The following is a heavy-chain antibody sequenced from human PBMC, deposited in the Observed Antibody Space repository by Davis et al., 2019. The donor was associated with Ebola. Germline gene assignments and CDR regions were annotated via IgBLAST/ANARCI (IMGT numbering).Heavy chain of an antibody. Sequence: GESLKISCAASGFTFSDYYMSWIRQAPGKGLEWVSYISSRGSIRYYADSVKGRFTISRDNAKNSLYLQMNSLRAEDTAVYYCAREDSGYDLGVDIWGQGTMVTVSS. D-gene: IGHD5-12*01. V-gene: IGHV3-11*01. CDR1: GFTFSDYY. CDR3: AREDSGYDLGVDI. J-gene: IGHJ3*02. CDR2: ISSRGSIR.